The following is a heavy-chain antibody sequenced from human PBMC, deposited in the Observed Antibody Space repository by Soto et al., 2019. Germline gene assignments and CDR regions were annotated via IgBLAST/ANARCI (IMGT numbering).Heavy chain of an antibody. V-gene: IGHV4-34*01. CDR3: ARRGLGFWSGYFHGMDV. Sequence: PSETLSITCAVYGGSFSGYYWSWIRQPPGKGLEWIGEINHSGSTNYNPSLKSRVTISVDTSKNQFSLKLSSVTAADTAVYYCARRGLGFWSGYFHGMDVWGQGTTVTVSS. CDR2: INHSGST. CDR1: GGSFSGYY. J-gene: IGHJ6*02. D-gene: IGHD3-3*01.